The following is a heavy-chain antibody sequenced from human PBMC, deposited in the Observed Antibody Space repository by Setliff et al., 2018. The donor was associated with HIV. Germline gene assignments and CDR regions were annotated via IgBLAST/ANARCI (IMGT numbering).Heavy chain of an antibody. V-gene: IGHV6-1*01. D-gene: IGHD1-1*01. Sequence: PSQTLSLTCAITGDSVSSNSAAWNWIRQSPLRGLEWLGRTYYRSKWHNDYAVFLKSRITINPGTAKNQFSLQLKSVTPEDTAVYFCARGGDWDDNYYMDVWGKGTTVTVSS. J-gene: IGHJ6*03. CDR3: ARGGDWDDNYYMDV. CDR1: GDSVSSNSAA. CDR2: TYYRSKWHN.